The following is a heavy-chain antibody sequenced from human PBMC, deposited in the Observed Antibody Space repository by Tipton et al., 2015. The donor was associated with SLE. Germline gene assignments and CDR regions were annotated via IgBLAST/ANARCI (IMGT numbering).Heavy chain of an antibody. CDR2: ISAYNGNT. D-gene: IGHD3-3*01. J-gene: IGHJ6*03. CDR3: ARVNYDFWSGSTAWYYMDV. Sequence: QLVQSGAGVKKPGASVKVSCKASGYTFTSYGISWVRQAPGQGLEWMGWISAYNGNTNYAQKLQGRVTMTTDTSTSTAYMELRSLRSDDTAVYYCARVNYDFWSGSTAWYYMDVWGKGTPVTVSS. V-gene: IGHV1-18*01. CDR1: GYTFTSYG.